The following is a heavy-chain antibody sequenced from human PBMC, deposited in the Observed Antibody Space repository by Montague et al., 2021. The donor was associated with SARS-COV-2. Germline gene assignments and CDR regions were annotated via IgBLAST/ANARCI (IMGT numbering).Heavy chain of an antibody. CDR1: GASISSGDSY. D-gene: IGHD1-20*01. J-gene: IGHJ5*02. CDR2: TFHNGGP. V-gene: IGHV4-31*03. Sequence: TLSLTCTVSGASISSGDSYWSWIRQHPGKGLEWIGFTFHNGGPYYNPSLKSRVLISVDTSKNQFSLKLISVTAADTAVYYCAKKWGSGITDNWFDPWGQGTLVTVSS. CDR3: AKKWGSGITDNWFDP.